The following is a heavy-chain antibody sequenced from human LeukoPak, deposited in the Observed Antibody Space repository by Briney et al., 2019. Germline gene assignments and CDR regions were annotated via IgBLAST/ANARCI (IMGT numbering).Heavy chain of an antibody. CDR3: VRDMGYYDKV. D-gene: IGHD3-22*01. CDR1: GFTFSSYS. J-gene: IGHJ4*02. Sequence: GGSLRLSCAASGFTFSSYSMNWVRQAPGKGLEWVSSISSSSSYIYYADSLRGRFTISRDNAKNSLYLQMNSLRAEDTAVYYCVRDMGYYDKVWGQGTLVTVSS. V-gene: IGHV3-21*01. CDR2: ISSSSSYI.